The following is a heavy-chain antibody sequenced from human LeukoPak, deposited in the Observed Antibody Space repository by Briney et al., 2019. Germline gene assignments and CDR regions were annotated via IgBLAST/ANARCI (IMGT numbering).Heavy chain of an antibody. J-gene: IGHJ1*01. D-gene: IGHD3-22*01. CDR3: VSGPNYYDSSGYYRAEYFQY. V-gene: IGHV4-34*01. Sequence: SETLSLTCAVYGGSFSGYYWSWIRQPPEKGLEWLGEINHSGSTSYHPSLQSRVTMSVDTSKNQFSLRLSSVTAVDTAVYYCVSGPNYYDSSGYYRAEYFQYWGQGTLVTVSS. CDR1: GGSFSGYY. CDR2: INHSGST.